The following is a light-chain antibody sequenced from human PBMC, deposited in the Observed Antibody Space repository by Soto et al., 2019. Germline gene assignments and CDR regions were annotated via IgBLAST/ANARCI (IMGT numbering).Light chain of an antibody. CDR3: QHHRA. J-gene: IGKJ1*01. CDR1: QSISSW. V-gene: IGKV1-5*03. CDR2: KAS. Sequence: DIQMTQSPSTLSASVGDRVTITCRASQSISSWLAWYQQKPGKAPKLLIYKASYLESGVPSKFSGSGSGTESTLTISSLQPDDFATYYCQHHRAFGPGTKVEIK.